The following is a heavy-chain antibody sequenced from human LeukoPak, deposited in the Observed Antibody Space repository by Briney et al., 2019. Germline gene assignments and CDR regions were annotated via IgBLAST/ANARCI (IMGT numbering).Heavy chain of an antibody. J-gene: IGHJ4*02. D-gene: IGHD6-19*01. Sequence: SQTLSLTCAISGDSVSSNSAAWNWIRQSPSRGLEWLGRTYYRSKWYNDYAVSVKSRITINPDTSKNQFSLKLTSVTAADSAVYYCASLAVAGVDYAGWGQGTLVTVSS. CDR3: ASLAVAGVDYAG. CDR1: GDSVSSNSAA. V-gene: IGHV6-1*01. CDR2: TYYRSKWYN.